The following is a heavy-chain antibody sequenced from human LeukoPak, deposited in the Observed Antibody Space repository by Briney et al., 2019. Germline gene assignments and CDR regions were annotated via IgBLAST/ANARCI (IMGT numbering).Heavy chain of an antibody. Sequence: PGGSLRLSCAASGFTFSSYAMSWVRQAPGKGLEWVSAISGSGGSTYYADSVKGRFTISRDNSKNTLYLQMNSLRAEDTAVYYCAKDRFRIAAAGNDFDYWGQGTLVTVSS. D-gene: IGHD6-13*01. J-gene: IGHJ4*02. CDR3: AKDRFRIAAAGNDFDY. V-gene: IGHV3-23*01. CDR2: ISGSGGST. CDR1: GFTFSSYA.